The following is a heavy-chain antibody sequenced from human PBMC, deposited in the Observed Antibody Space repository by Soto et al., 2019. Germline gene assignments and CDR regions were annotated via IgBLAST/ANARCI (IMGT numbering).Heavy chain of an antibody. CDR1: GCSLSSSSYY. Sequence: PSEPLSLTCTVSGCSLSSSSYYWGWIRLPPGKGLEWIGNIYYSGSTYYNPSLKSRVTISVDTSKNQFSLKLSSVTAADTAVYYCMLGSGWKDFDYWGQGTLVTVS. V-gene: IGHV4-39*01. D-gene: IGHD3-22*01. CDR3: MLGSGWKDFDY. J-gene: IGHJ4*02. CDR2: IYYSGST.